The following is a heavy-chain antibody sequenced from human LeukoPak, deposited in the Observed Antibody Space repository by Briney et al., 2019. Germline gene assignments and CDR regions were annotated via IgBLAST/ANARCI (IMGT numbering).Heavy chain of an antibody. V-gene: IGHV4-59*01. CDR2: IYYSGST. J-gene: IGHJ4*02. Sequence: TETLSLTCTVSGGSISSYYWSWIRQPPGKGLEWIGYIYYSGSTNYNPSLKSRVTISVDTSKNQFSLKLSSVTAADTAVYYCARIGHEDYYFDYWGQGTLVTVSS. CDR3: ARIGHEDYYFDY. CDR1: GGSISSYY.